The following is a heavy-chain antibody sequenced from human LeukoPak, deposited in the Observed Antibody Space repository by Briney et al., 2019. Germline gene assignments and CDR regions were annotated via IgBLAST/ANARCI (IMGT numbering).Heavy chain of an antibody. D-gene: IGHD5-24*01. CDR1: GYTFSNYH. CDR2: INPRYGST. J-gene: IGHJ4*02. CDR3: AREEARDGSTGYYFDY. Sequence: ASVKVSCKASGYTFSNYHIHWVRQPPGQGIEWMGIINPRYGSTTYAQNFQGRVTMTRDMSTSTVYMELSSLRSEGTAVYYCAREEARDGSTGYYFDYWGQGTLLTVSS. V-gene: IGHV1-46*01.